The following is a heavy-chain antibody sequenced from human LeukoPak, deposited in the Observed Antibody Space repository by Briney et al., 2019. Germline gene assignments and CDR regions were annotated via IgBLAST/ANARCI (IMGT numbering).Heavy chain of an antibody. D-gene: IGHD2-2*02. V-gene: IGHV1-2*02. CDR2: INPNSGGT. CDR1: GYTFTGYY. Sequence: ASVKVSCKASGYTFTGYYMHWVRQAPGQGLEWMGWINPNSGGTNYAQKFQGRVTMTRDKAISTAYLELSRLRSDDTAVYYCARDLTRYYSSTSCYIEDYYYGMDVWGQGTTVTVSS. CDR3: ARDLTRYYSSTSCYIEDYYYGMDV. J-gene: IGHJ6*02.